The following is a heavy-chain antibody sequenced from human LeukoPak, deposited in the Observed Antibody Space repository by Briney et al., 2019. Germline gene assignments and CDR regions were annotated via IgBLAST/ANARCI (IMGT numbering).Heavy chain of an antibody. Sequence: GGSLRLSCAASGFTFSSYNMNWVRQAPGKGLEWVSSITSGSSYIYYADSVKGRFTISRDNAKNSLYLQMNSLRAEDTAVYYCAKAPDYYDSSGYYYPFNWFDPWGQGTLVTVSS. CDR2: ITSGSSYI. CDR1: GFTFSSYN. CDR3: AKAPDYYDSSGYYYPFNWFDP. J-gene: IGHJ5*02. D-gene: IGHD3-22*01. V-gene: IGHV3-21*04.